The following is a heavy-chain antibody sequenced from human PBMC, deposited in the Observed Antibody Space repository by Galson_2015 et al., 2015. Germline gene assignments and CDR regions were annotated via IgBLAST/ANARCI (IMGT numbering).Heavy chain of an antibody. Sequence: SLRLSCAASGFTFSSYGMHWVRQAPGKGLEWVAVIWYDGSNKYYADSVKGRFTISRDNSKNTLYLQMNSLRAEDTAVYYCARIGRLGSWYGPREGFDYWGQGTLVTVSS. V-gene: IGHV3-33*01. CDR2: IWYDGSNK. CDR3: ARIGRLGSWYGPREGFDY. D-gene: IGHD6-13*01. CDR1: GFTFSSYG. J-gene: IGHJ4*02.